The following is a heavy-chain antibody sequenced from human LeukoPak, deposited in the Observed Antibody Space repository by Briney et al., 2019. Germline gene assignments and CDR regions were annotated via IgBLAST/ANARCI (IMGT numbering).Heavy chain of an antibody. Sequence: SETLSLTCTVSGGSIRSGSYYWSWIRQPAGKGLEWIGRIYTSGSNNYNPSLKSRVTMSVDTSKNQFSLKLSSVTAADTAMYYCAREVADYGGYYYYHYMDVWGKGTTVTISS. CDR1: GGSIRSGSYY. D-gene: IGHD4-23*01. CDR2: IYTSGSN. J-gene: IGHJ6*03. CDR3: AREVADYGGYYYYHYMDV. V-gene: IGHV4-61*02.